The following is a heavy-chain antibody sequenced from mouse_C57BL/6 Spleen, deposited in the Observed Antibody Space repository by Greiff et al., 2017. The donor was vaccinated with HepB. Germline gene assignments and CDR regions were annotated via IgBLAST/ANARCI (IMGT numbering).Heavy chain of an antibody. J-gene: IGHJ3*01. CDR2: IDPEDGET. V-gene: IGHV14-2*01. D-gene: IGHD2-3*01. Sequence: VHVKQSGAELVKPGASVKLSCTASGFNIKDYYMHWVKQRPEQGLEWIGRIDPEDGETKYAPKFQGKATITADTSSNTAYLQLSSLTSEDTAVYYCARSRIYDGYSLAYWGQGTLVTVSA. CDR3: ARSRIYDGYSLAY. CDR1: GFNIKDYY.